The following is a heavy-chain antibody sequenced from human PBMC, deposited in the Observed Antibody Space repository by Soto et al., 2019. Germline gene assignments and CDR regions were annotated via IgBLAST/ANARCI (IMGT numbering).Heavy chain of an antibody. D-gene: IGHD3-22*01. CDR1: GFTFSSYA. CDR3: AKSLYDSSGHGGHAFDI. J-gene: IGHJ3*02. Sequence: GGSLRLSCAASGFTFSSYAMSWVRQAPGKGLEWVSAISGSGGSTYYADSVKGRFTISRDNSKNTLYLQMNSLRAEDTAVYYCAKSLYDSSGHGGHAFDIWGPGTVVTVSS. V-gene: IGHV3-23*01. CDR2: ISGSGGST.